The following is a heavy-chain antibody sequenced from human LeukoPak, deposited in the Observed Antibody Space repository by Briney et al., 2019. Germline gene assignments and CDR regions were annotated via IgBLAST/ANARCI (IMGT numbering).Heavy chain of an antibody. CDR2: IIPIFGTA. J-gene: IGHJ4*02. CDR1: GGTFSSYA. Sequence: SVKVSCKASGGTFSSYAISWVRQAPGQGLEWMGGIIPIFGTANYAQKFQGRVTMTTDTSTSTAYMELRSPRSDDTAVYYCAREATLDYWGQGTLVTVSS. V-gene: IGHV1-69*05. CDR3: AREATLDY.